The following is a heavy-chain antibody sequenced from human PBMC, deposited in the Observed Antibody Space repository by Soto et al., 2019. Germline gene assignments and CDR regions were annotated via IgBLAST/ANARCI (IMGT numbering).Heavy chain of an antibody. CDR3: ARGEYDVVVMAGTSRGYQPAYHGMDV. V-gene: IGHV1-69*12. Sequence: QDHLVQSGAAVKKPASSVKISCRSTGGTFSTYAFSWVRQAPGQGLEWMGGIIPMFATPIYAQKYQGRVTITADDSTSTAYMEVTSLRSNDTAVYFCARGEYDVVVMAGTSRGYQPAYHGMDVWGQGTSVTFSS. D-gene: IGHD2-15*01. CDR2: IIPMFATP. CDR1: GGTFSTYA. J-gene: IGHJ6*02.